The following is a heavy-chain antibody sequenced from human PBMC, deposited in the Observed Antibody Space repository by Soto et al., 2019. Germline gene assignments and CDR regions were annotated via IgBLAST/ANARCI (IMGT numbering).Heavy chain of an antibody. Sequence: QVQLQESGPGLVKPSETLSLTCTVSGGSVSSGGYFWSWIRQPPGTGLEWIGYIFYSGSTNYNPSLKSRVTISVDTSKNQFSLKLSSVTAAETAVYYCAGDGGGVDYWGQGTLVTVSS. V-gene: IGHV4-61*08. CDR2: IFYSGST. D-gene: IGHD3-16*01. CDR3: AGDGGGVDY. CDR1: GGSVSSGGYF. J-gene: IGHJ4*02.